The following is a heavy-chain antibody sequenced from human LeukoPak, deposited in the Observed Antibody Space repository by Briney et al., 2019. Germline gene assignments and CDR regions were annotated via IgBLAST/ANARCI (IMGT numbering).Heavy chain of an antibody. J-gene: IGHJ4*02. Sequence: KPSETLSLTCTVSGGSISSYYWSWIRQPPGKGLEWIGYIHYSGSTNYNPSLKSRVTISVDTSKNQFSLKLSSVTAADTAVYYCARDGPYCGGDCYPYYFDYWGQGTLVTVSS. CDR3: ARDGPYCGGDCYPYYFDY. CDR1: GGSISSYY. CDR2: IHYSGST. D-gene: IGHD2-21*02. V-gene: IGHV4-59*01.